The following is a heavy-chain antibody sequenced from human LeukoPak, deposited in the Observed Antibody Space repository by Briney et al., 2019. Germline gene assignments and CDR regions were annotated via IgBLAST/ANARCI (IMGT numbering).Heavy chain of an antibody. CDR2: INHSGST. J-gene: IGHJ4*02. Sequence: SETLSLTCAVYGGSFSGYYWSWIRQPPGKGLEWIGEINHSGSTNYNPFLKSRVTISVDTSKNQFSLKLSSVTAADTAVYYCARRAYYYFYYFDYWGQGTLVTVSS. CDR1: GGSFSGYY. V-gene: IGHV4-34*01. D-gene: IGHD3-3*01. CDR3: ARRAYYYFYYFDY.